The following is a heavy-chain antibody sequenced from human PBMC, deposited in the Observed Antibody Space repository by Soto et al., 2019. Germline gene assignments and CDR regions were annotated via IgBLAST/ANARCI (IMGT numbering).Heavy chain of an antibody. V-gene: IGHV3-11*01. CDR3: ARGRQWLVMVPPHDFDY. J-gene: IGHJ4*02. Sequence: QVQLVESGGGLVKPGGSLRLSCAASGFTFSDYYMSWIRQAPGTGLEWVSYISSSGSTIYYADSVKGRFTISRDNAKNSRYLQMNSLRAEDTAVYYCARGRQWLVMVPPHDFDYGGQGTLVTVSS. CDR2: ISSSGSTI. CDR1: GFTFSDYY. D-gene: IGHD6-19*01.